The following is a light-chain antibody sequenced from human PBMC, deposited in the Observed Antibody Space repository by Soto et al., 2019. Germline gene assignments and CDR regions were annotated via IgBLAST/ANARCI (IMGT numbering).Light chain of an antibody. V-gene: IGKV1-5*03. CDR1: QSISIW. Sequence: DIHMTQSPSTLSASVGDRVTITCRASQSISIWLAWYQQKPGRAPNLLIYGTSSLESGVPSRVSGSGSGTEFTLTINSLQPDDFSTYYCQHYNDYSWTFGQGTQVEIK. CDR2: GTS. J-gene: IGKJ1*01. CDR3: QHYNDYSWT.